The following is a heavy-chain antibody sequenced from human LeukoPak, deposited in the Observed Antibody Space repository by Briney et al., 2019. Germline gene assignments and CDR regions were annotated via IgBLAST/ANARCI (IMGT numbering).Heavy chain of an antibody. CDR2: IYYSGST. CDR1: GGSISSGDYY. Sequence: SETLSLTCTVSGGSISSGDYYWSWIRQPPGKGLEWIGYIYYSGSTYYNPSLKSRVTISVDTSKNQFSLKLISVTAADTAVYYCARLPRSGYTYFDYWGQGTLVTVSS. CDR3: ARLPRSGYTYFDY. J-gene: IGHJ4*02. D-gene: IGHD3-22*01. V-gene: IGHV4-30-4*01.